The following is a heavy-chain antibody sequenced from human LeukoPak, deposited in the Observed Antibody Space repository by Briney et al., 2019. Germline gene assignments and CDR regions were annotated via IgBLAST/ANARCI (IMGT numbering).Heavy chain of an antibody. V-gene: IGHV3-23*01. D-gene: IGHD3-10*01. J-gene: IGHJ4*02. CDR3: AKDSGAVYPSSFDY. Sequence: AGGSLRLSCAASGFTFSSYAMSWVRQAPGKGLEWVSAISGSAGSTYYADSVKGRFTISRDNSKNTLYLQMNSLRAEDTAVYYCAKDSGAVYPSSFDYWGQGTLVTVSS. CDR2: ISGSAGST. CDR1: GFTFSSYA.